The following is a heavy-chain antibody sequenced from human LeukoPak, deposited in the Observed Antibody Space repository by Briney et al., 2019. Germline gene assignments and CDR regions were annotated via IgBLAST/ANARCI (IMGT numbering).Heavy chain of an antibody. CDR1: GFTFSNAW. D-gene: IGHD3-9*01. Sequence: GSLRLSCAASGFTFSNAWMSWVRQAPGKGLEWVGRIKSKTDGGTTDYAAPVKGRFTISRDDSKNTLYLQMNSLRAEDTAVYYCAKVRYKLDEDYDYWGQGTLVTVTS. CDR2: IKSKTDGGTT. CDR3: AKVRYKLDEDYDY. J-gene: IGHJ4*02. V-gene: IGHV3-15*01.